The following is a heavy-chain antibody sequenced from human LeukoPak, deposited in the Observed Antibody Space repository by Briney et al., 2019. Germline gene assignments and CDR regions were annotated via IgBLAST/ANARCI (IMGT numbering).Heavy chain of an antibody. V-gene: IGHV3-30-3*01. Sequence: GGSLRLSCAASGFTFSSYAMHWVRQAPGKGLEWVAVISYDGSNKYYAGSVKGRFTISRDNSKNTLYLQMNSLRAEDTAVYYCARVIGPYYGSGSYYSHTFDIWGQGTMVTVSS. CDR1: GFTFSSYA. CDR3: ARVIGPYYGSGSYYSHTFDI. J-gene: IGHJ3*02. CDR2: ISYDGSNK. D-gene: IGHD3-10*01.